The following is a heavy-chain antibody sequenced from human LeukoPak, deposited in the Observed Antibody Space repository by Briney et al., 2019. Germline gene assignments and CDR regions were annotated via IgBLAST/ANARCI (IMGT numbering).Heavy chain of an antibody. CDR1: GYTFTSYD. Sequence: ASVKVSCKASGYTFTSYDINWVRQATGQGLEWMGWMNPNSGNTGYAQKFQGRVTMTRNTSISTAYMELSSLRSEDTAVYYCARGMRRGYYFDYWGQGTLVTVSS. CDR2: MNPNSGNT. CDR3: ARGMRRGYYFDY. V-gene: IGHV1-8*01. D-gene: IGHD3-10*01. J-gene: IGHJ4*02.